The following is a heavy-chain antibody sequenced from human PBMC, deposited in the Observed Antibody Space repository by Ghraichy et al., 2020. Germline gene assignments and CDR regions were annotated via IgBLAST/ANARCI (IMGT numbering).Heavy chain of an antibody. CDR1: GFTFDDYA. V-gene: IGHV3-9*01. Sequence: GGSLRLSCAASGFTFDDYAMHWVRQAPGKGLEWVSGISWNSGSIGFADSVKGRFTISRDNAKNSLYLQMNSLRAEDTALYYCAKDLYYDFWSGSYGMDVWGQGTTVTVSS. CDR2: ISWNSGSI. D-gene: IGHD3-3*01. CDR3: AKDLYYDFWSGSYGMDV. J-gene: IGHJ6*02.